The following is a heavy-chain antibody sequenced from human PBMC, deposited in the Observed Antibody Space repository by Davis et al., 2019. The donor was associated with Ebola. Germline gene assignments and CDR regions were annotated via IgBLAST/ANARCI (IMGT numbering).Heavy chain of an antibody. Sequence: ASVKVSCKASGYNFIEYFMHWVRQAPGQGLEWMGWMNPNSGNTGYAQKFQGRVTMTRNTSISTAYMELSSLRSEDTAVYYCARAPTWSEINYYCLDYWGQGTLVTVSS. D-gene: IGHD3-22*01. V-gene: IGHV1-8*01. CDR1: GYNFIEYF. CDR2: MNPNSGNT. J-gene: IGHJ4*02. CDR3: ARAPTWSEINYYCLDY.